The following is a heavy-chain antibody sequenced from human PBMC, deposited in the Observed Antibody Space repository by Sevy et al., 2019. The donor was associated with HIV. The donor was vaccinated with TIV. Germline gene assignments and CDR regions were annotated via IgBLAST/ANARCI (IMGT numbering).Heavy chain of an antibody. V-gene: IGHV3-30-3*01. D-gene: IGHD3-3*01. CDR3: AAGPFGVVIINWFDP. Sequence: GGSLRLSCAASGFTFNTYAMHWVRQAPGKGLDWLTFISYDGGNKYYADSVKGRFTISRDNSKSMVYLQMNSLRAEDTAVYYCAAGPFGVVIINWFDPWGQGTLVTVSS. CDR1: GFTFNTYA. J-gene: IGHJ5*02. CDR2: ISYDGGNK.